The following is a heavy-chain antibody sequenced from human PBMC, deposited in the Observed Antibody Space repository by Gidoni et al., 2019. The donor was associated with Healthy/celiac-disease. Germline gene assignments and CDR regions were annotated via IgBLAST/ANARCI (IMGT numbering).Heavy chain of an antibody. D-gene: IGHD6-13*01. J-gene: IGHJ3*02. Sequence: EVQLVQSGAEVKQPGESLKIACKGSGYRFTSYWIGRVRRVPGNGLECMGIIFPGDSDTRYGPSFQGQVTISADKSISTAYLQWSSLKASDTAMYYCARLGGQQRSDIWGQGTMVTVSS. CDR1: GYRFTSYW. CDR3: ARLGGQQRSDI. V-gene: IGHV5-51*03. CDR2: IFPGDSDT.